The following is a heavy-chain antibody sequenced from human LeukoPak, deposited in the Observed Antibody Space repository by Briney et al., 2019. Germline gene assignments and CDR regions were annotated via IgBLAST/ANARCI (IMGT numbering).Heavy chain of an antibody. Sequence: ASVKVSCKASGYTFTSYAMNWVRQAPGQGLEWMGWISAYNGNTNYAQKLQGRVTMTTDTSTSTAYMELRSLRSDDTAVYYCARLLEYYDSSGYAFFDPWGQGTLVTVSS. J-gene: IGHJ5*02. CDR1: GYTFTSYA. CDR2: ISAYNGNT. D-gene: IGHD3-22*01. CDR3: ARLLEYYDSSGYAFFDP. V-gene: IGHV1-18*01.